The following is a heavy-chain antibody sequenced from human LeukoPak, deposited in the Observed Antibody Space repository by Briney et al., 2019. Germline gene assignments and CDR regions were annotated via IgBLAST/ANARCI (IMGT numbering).Heavy chain of an antibody. V-gene: IGHV4-39*07. CDR3: ARVRSYYYGSGSLFDTRYSLYYYYMDV. D-gene: IGHD3-10*01. CDR1: GGSISSSSYY. Sequence: SETLSLTCTVSGGSISSSSYYWGWIRQPPGKGLEWIGSIYYSGSTYYNPSLKSRVTISVDTSKNQFSLKLSSVTAADTAVYYCARVRSYYYGSGSLFDTRYSLYYYYMDVWGKGTTVTISS. J-gene: IGHJ6*03. CDR2: IYYSGST.